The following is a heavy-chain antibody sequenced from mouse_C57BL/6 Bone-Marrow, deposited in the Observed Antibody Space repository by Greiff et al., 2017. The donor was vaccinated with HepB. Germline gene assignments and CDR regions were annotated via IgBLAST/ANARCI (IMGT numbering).Heavy chain of an antibody. CDR3: ARVVQQYYFDY. Sequence: EVKLMESGGGLVKPGGSLKLSCAASGFTFSSYAMSWVRQTPEKRLEWVATISDGGSYTYYPDNVKGRFTISRDNAKNNLYLQMSHLKSEDTAMYYCARVVQQYYFDYWGQGTTLTVSS. J-gene: IGHJ2*01. CDR2: ISDGGSYT. V-gene: IGHV5-4*03. D-gene: IGHD1-1*02. CDR1: GFTFSSYA.